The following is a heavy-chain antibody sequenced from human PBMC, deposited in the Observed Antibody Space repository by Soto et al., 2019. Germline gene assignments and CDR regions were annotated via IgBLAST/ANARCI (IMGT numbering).Heavy chain of an antibody. CDR1: GFTFSSYW. D-gene: IGHD4-17*01. J-gene: IGHJ4*02. Sequence: PGGSLRLSCAASGFTFSSYWMHWVRQAPGKGLVWVSRINSDGSDISYADPVKGRFTISRDNAKNTLYLQMTSLRAEDTAVYFCASEVTPVSYHYWGQGTLVTVSS. V-gene: IGHV3-74*01. CDR3: ASEVTPVSYHY. CDR2: INSDGSDI.